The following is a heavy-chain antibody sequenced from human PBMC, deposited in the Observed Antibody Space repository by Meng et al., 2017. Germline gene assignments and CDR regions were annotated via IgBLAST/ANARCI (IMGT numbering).Heavy chain of an antibody. CDR2: ISYDGSNK. V-gene: IGHV3-30*01. CDR1: GFTLSSYA. D-gene: IGHD1-7*01. Sequence: QVSVVGSWGGLCEPGWSLGLSFAGSGFTLSSYAMHWVRQAPGKGLEWVAVISYDGSNKYYADSVKGRFTISRDNSKNTLYLQMNSLRAEDTAVYYCARGQNWNYFGFFDYWGQGTLVTGSS. J-gene: IGHJ4*02. CDR3: ARGQNWNYFGFFDY.